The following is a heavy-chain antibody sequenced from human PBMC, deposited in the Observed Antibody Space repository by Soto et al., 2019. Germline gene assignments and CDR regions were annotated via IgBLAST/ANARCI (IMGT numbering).Heavy chain of an antibody. CDR2: IGASGDST. V-gene: IGHV3-23*01. J-gene: IGHJ3*01. CDR1: GFTFNSYV. Sequence: EVQMLESGGGLVQPGGSLRLSCAASGFTFNSYVLTWVRQAPGKGLEWVSIIGASGDSTYYADSVKGRFTVSRDNSKNILWLQMNSLSTEDTAVYYCARPHLLYPSALSALAFDVWGQGATVTLSS. D-gene: IGHD2-2*02. CDR3: ARPHLLYPSALSALAFDV.